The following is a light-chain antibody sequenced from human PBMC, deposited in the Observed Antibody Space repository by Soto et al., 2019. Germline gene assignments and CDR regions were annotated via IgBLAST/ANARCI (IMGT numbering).Light chain of an antibody. CDR3: QQYNNWPPKIT. V-gene: IGKV3-15*01. CDR2: GAS. Sequence: EIVLTQSPATLSLSPGERATLSCRASQSVSSYLAWHQQKPGQAPRLLIYGASTRATGIPDRFSGSGSGTEFTLTISSLQSEDFAVYYCQQYNNWPPKITFGQGTRLEIK. J-gene: IGKJ5*01. CDR1: QSVSSY.